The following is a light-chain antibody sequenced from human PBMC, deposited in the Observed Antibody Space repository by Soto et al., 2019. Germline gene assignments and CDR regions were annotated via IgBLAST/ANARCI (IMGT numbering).Light chain of an antibody. V-gene: IGKV3-15*01. CDR3: QQYDDWLRLT. CDR1: QSVADN. Sequence: EIVMTQSPATLSLSPGERATLSCRASQSVADNLAWFQQKPGQGPRLLIYDASTRATGIPARFSGSGSGTEFNLTISSLQSEDFAVYFCQQYDDWLRLTFGGGTKVDIK. CDR2: DAS. J-gene: IGKJ4*01.